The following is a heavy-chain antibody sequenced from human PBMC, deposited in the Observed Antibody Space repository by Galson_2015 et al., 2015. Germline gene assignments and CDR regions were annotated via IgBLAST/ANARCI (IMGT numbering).Heavy chain of an antibody. V-gene: IGHV3-7*01. CDR1: GFIFSSYW. D-gene: IGHD5-18*01. Sequence: SLRLSCAASGFIFSSYWMSWVRQAPGKGLEWVANIDQHGSEKYYVDSVKGRFTISRDNTKNSLYLQMNSLRAEDTAVYYCARERGYGNRDDGFDIWGQGTMVTVSS. J-gene: IGHJ3*02. CDR3: ARERGYGNRDDGFDI. CDR2: IDQHGSEK.